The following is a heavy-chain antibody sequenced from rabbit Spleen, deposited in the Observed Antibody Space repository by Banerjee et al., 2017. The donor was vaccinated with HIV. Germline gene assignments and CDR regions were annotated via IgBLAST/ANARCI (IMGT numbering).Heavy chain of an antibody. CDR2: IYISGGSA. CDR3: ARDVDTIYFRFSL. Sequence: QEQLKESGGGLVQPEGSLTLTCTASGFSFSNKVVMCWVRQAPGKGLEWIACIYISGGSAFYASWAKGRFTISETSSTTVTLQMTSLTAADTATYFCARDVDTIYFRFSLWGQGTLVTVS. CDR1: GFSFSNKVV. V-gene: IGHV1S45*01. J-gene: IGHJ3*01. D-gene: IGHD1-1*01.